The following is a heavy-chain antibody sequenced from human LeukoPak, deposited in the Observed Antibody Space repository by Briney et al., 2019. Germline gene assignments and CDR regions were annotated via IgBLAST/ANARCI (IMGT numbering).Heavy chain of an antibody. J-gene: IGHJ4*02. D-gene: IGHD1-26*01. Sequence: GGSLRLSCAASGFTVSNYYMTWVRQAPGKGLAWVSVTYSGGTTHYADSVKGRFTISRDTSKNTLYLQMNSLRAEDTAVYYCARGKSGSSHNYWGQGTLVTVSS. CDR3: ARGKSGSSHNY. CDR2: TYSGGTT. CDR1: GFTVSNYY. V-gene: IGHV3-53*01.